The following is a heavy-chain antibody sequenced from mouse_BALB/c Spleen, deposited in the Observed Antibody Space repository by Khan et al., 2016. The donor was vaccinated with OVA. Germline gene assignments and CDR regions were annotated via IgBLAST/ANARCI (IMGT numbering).Heavy chain of an antibody. CDR3: ARDYGRLYWYFDV. CDR1: GISITTGNYR. J-gene: IGHJ1*01. V-gene: IGHV3-5*02. D-gene: IGHD1-1*01. CDR2: IYYSGTI. Sequence: EVKLLESGPGLVKPSQTVSLTCTVTGISITTGNYRWSWIRQFPGNKLEWIGNIYYSGTITYNPSLTSRTTITRDTSKSQFFLEMNSLTAEDTATYFCARDYGRLYWYFDVWGAGTTVTVSS.